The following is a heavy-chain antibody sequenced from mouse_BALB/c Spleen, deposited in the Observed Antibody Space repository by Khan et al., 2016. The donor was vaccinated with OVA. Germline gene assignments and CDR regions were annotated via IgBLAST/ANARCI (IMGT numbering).Heavy chain of an antibody. CDR1: GDSITSGY. J-gene: IGHJ3*01. Sequence: EVQLQESGPSLVKPSQTLSLTCSVTGDSITSGYWNWIRKFPGNKLEYMGYISYSGSTYYNTSLKSRISITRDTSKNQYYLQLKSVTTEDTATYYCARYDYDYDGAVAYWGQGTLVTVSA. V-gene: IGHV3-8*02. D-gene: IGHD2-4*01. CDR3: ARYDYDYDGAVAY. CDR2: ISYSGST.